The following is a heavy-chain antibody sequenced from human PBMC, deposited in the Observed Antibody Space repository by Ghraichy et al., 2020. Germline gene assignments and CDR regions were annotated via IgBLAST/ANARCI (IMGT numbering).Heavy chain of an antibody. CDR2: VSGSGGST. Sequence: GESLNISCAASGFTFSSYAMSWVRQAPGKGLQWVSAVSGSGGSTYYVDSVKGRFTISRDNSKNTLYLQINSLRAEDTAVYYCAKGSSSDYEFWSPYYYFDYWGQGTLVTVSS. CDR1: GFTFSSYA. CDR3: AKGSSSDYEFWSPYYYFDY. D-gene: IGHD3-3*01. V-gene: IGHV3-23*01. J-gene: IGHJ4*02.